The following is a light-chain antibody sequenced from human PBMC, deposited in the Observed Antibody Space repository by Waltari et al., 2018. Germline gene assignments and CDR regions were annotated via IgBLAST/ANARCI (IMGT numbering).Light chain of an antibody. V-gene: IGKV3-15*01. CDR3: QQYDNWPLT. J-gene: IGKJ5*01. CDR1: QRIKNN. CDR2: DAS. Sequence: ETVMTQSPATLSVYPGERATLSCRASQRIKNNLAWYQQKGGQAPRLLLFDASTRATGISAGFSGSGYGTEFTLTISSLQSEDFAVYYCQQYDNWPLTFGQGTRLDIK.